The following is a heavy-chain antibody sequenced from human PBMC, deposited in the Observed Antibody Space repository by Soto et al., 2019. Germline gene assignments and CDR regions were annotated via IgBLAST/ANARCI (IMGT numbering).Heavy chain of an antibody. CDR1: GGSISSYY. V-gene: IGHV4-59*01. CDR3: ARSLGWFDP. J-gene: IGHJ5*02. CDR2: IYYSGST. Sequence: SETLSLTCTFSGGSISSYYWSWIRQPPGKGLEWIGYIYYSGSTNYNPSLKSRVTISVDTSKNQFSLKLSSVTAADTAVYYCARSLGWFDPWGQGTLVTVSS.